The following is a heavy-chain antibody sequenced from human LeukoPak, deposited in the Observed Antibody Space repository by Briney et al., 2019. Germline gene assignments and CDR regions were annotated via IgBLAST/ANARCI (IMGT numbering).Heavy chain of an antibody. CDR3: ARVVVPAAMRRHLFWYYYYYMDV. CDR1: GGSFSGYY. J-gene: IGHJ6*03. D-gene: IGHD2-2*01. Sequence: SETLSLTCAVYGGSFSGYYWSWIRQPPGKGLEWIGEINHSGSTNYNPSLKSRVTISVDTSKNQFSLKLSSVTAADTAVYYCARVVVPAAMRRHLFWYYYYYMDVWGKGTTVTVSS. CDR2: INHSGST. V-gene: IGHV4-34*01.